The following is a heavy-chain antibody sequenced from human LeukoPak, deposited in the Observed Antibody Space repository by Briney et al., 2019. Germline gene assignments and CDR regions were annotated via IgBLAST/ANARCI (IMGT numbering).Heavy chain of an antibody. V-gene: IGHV4-59*12. CDR1: GGSISSYY. J-gene: IGHJ4*02. CDR2: IYYSGST. Sequence: PSETLSLTCTVSGGSISSYYWSWIRQPPGKGLEWIGYIYYSGSTNYNPSLKSRVTISVDTSKNQFSLKLSSVTAADTAVYYCAGGLRYFDWSGGYWGQGTLVTVSS. D-gene: IGHD3-9*01. CDR3: AGGLRYFDWSGGY.